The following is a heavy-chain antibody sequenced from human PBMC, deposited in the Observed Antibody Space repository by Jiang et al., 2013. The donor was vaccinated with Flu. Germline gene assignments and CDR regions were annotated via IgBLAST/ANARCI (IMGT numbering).Heavy chain of an antibody. V-gene: IGHV2-5*02. CDR1: GFSLSTSGVG. D-gene: IGHD2-2*01. CDR3: ARRLVPGAFDY. Sequence: KPTQTLTLTCTFSGFSLSTSGVGVGWIRQPPGKALEWLVVIYWDDNKRYSPSLKSRLTITKDTSKNXVVLTMTNMDPVDTATYYCARRLVPGAFDYWGQGTLVTVSS. J-gene: IGHJ4*02. CDR2: IYWDDNK.